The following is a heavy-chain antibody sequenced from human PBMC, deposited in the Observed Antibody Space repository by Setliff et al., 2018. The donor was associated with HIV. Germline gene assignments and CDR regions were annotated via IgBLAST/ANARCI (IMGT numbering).Heavy chain of an antibody. CDR2: ISSSGNT. Sequence: PSETLSLTCTVSGGSISSTSYYWGWIRQPPGTGLEWIGSISSSGNTYYNPSLKSRVTTSVDTPKNQFSLKLNSVTAAETAVYYCAKRAVQDGTVTSSNWFESWGQGTLVTVSS. J-gene: IGHJ5*01. D-gene: IGHD2-2*01. CDR1: GGSISSTSYY. CDR3: AKRAVQDGTVTSSNWFES. V-gene: IGHV4-39*01.